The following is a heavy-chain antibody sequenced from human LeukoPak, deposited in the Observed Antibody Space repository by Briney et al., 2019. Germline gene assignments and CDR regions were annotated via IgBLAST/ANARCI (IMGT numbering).Heavy chain of an antibody. J-gene: IGHJ4*02. CDR2: IYDSGSA. V-gene: IGHV4-39*07. CDR1: GGSIRSSSYY. CDR3: ASERSGGDY. Sequence: PSETLSLTCTVSGGSIRSSSYYWGWIRQPPGKGLEWIGSIYDSGSAYYNPSLKNRVTISVDTSKNQFSLKLTSVTAADTAVYYCASERSGGDYWGQGTLVTVSS. D-gene: IGHD4-23*01.